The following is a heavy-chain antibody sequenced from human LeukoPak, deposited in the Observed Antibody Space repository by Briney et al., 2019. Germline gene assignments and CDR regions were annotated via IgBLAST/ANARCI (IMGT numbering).Heavy chain of an antibody. V-gene: IGHV4-39*07. Sequence: ASETLSLTCTVSGASITSSNYYWLWLRQPPGKGLEWIGSIYYTGITYYSLSLKSRVTISVDTSKNQFSLKLTSVTAADTAVYYCARLFRPGVWFDPWGQGTLVTVSS. D-gene: IGHD3-10*01. J-gene: IGHJ5*02. CDR3: ARLFRPGVWFDP. CDR2: IYYTGIT. CDR1: GASITSSNYY.